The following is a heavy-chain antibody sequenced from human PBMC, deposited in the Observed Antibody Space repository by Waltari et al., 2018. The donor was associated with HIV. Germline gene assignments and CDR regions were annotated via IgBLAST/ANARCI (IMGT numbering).Heavy chain of an antibody. CDR1: GGSFSGYY. D-gene: IGHD5-18*01. J-gene: IGHJ6*02. CDR2: INHSGST. Sequence: QVQLPPWGAGLLKPSETLSLTCAVHGGSFSGYYWRWNRQPPGKGLEWIGEINHSGSTNYNPSLKSRVTISVDTSKNQFSLKLSSVTAADTAVYYCARVDTAMVFGMDVWGQGTTVTVSS. V-gene: IGHV4-34*01. CDR3: ARVDTAMVFGMDV.